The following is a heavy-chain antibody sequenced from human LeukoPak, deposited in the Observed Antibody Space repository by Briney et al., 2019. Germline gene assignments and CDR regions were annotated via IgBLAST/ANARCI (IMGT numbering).Heavy chain of an antibody. Sequence: SETLSLTCTVSGGSISSYYWGWIRQPPGKGLEWIGYIYYSGSTNYNPSLKSRVTISVDTSKNQFSLKLSSVTAADTAVYYCARDPGEGIAAAGPVIWGQGTLVTVSS. CDR1: GGSISSYY. V-gene: IGHV4-59*01. CDR2: IYYSGST. CDR3: ARDPGEGIAAAGPVI. J-gene: IGHJ4*02. D-gene: IGHD6-13*01.